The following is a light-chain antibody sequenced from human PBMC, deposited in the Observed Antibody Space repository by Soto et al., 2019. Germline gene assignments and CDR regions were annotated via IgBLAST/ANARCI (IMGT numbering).Light chain of an antibody. CDR3: MQPLPPLIT. V-gene: IGKV2-28*01. CDR1: QSLLHSNGYKY. J-gene: IGKJ5*01. Sequence: DVVLTQSPLSLPVTPGEPASISCRSSQSLLHSNGYKYLDGYLQRPGQSPQLLIYLGSNRDSGVPDRLRGSGSGTDFTLKISRVETEDAGIYFCMQPLPPLITFGQGKRVEI. CDR2: LGS.